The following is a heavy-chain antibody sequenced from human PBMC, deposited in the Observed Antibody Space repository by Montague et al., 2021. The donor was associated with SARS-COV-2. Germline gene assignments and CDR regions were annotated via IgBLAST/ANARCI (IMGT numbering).Heavy chain of an antibody. D-gene: IGHD3-16*02. CDR2: ISGAGTTI. V-gene: IGHV3-48*03. CDR3: ARDLVVTYGISDY. J-gene: IGHJ4*02. Sequence: SLRLSCAASGFTFSYFEMNWVRQAPGKGLEWISYISGAGTTIYYADSVKGRFTISRDNAKNSLYLQMNSLRAEDTAVYYCARDLVVTYGISDYWGQGTLVTVSS. CDR1: GFTFSYFE.